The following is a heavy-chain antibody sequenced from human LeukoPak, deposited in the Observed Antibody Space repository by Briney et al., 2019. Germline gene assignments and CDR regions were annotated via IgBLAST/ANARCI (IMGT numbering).Heavy chain of an antibody. CDR3: ARGGAAAGNYYYYYGMDV. Sequence: GASVKVSCKASGGTFSSYAISWVRQAPGQGLEWMGRIIPISGIANYAQKFQGRVTITADKSTSTAYMELSSLRSEDTAVYYCARGGAAAGNYYYYYGMDVWGQGTTVTVSS. D-gene: IGHD6-13*01. CDR1: GGTFSSYA. V-gene: IGHV1-69*04. CDR2: IIPISGIA. J-gene: IGHJ6*02.